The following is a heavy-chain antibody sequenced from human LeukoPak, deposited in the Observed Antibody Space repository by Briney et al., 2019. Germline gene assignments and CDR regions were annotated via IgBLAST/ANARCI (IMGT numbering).Heavy chain of an antibody. D-gene: IGHD6-13*01. V-gene: IGHV4-4*07. CDR1: GGSISTYY. CDR2: IYRSGST. J-gene: IGHJ4*02. Sequence: SETLSLTCTVSGGSISTYYWSWIRQPAGKGLEWIGRIYRSGSTSYNPSLKSRVTMTVDTSKNQFSLNLSSVTAADTAVYYCSRGIAVAGTKFDYWGQGALVTVCS. CDR3: SRGIAVAGTKFDY.